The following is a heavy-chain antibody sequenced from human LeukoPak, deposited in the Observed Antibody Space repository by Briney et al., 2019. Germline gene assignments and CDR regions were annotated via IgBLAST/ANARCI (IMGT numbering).Heavy chain of an antibody. CDR3: ARQLQLEQGAPFDY. CDR2: ISSSGSTM. CDR1: GFIFSDYY. V-gene: IGHV3-11*04. D-gene: IGHD1-1*01. Sequence: GGSLRLSCAASGFIFSDYYMSWIRQAPGKGLEWVSYISSSGSTMYYTDSVKGRFTISRDNAKNSLYLQMNSLRAEDTAVYYCARQLQLEQGAPFDYWGQGTLVTVSS. J-gene: IGHJ4*02.